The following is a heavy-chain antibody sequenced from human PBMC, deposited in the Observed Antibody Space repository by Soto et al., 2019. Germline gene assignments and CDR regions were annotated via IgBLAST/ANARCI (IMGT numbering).Heavy chain of an antibody. J-gene: IGHJ6*02. CDR2: IYYSGST. D-gene: IGHD3-10*01. CDR1: GGSISSYY. V-gene: IGHV4-59*01. Sequence: SETLSLTCTVSGGSISSYYWSWIRQPPGKGLEWIGYIYYSGSTNYNPPLKSRVTISVDTSKNQFSLKLSSVTAADTAVYYCARCSRGSGSYSYYYYGMGVWGQGTTVTVSS. CDR3: ARCSRGSGSYSYYYYGMGV.